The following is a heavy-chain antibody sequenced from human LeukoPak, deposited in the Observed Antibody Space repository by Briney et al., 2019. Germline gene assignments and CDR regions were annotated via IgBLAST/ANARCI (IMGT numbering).Heavy chain of an antibody. V-gene: IGHV4-34*01. Sequence: SETLSLTCSVSGGSINTTYWSWIRQPPGKGLEWIGEINHSGSTNYNPSLKSRVTISVDTSKNQFSLKLSSVTAADTAVYYCARSSRYCSGGSCYLPWVVPLRSDAFDIWGQGTMVTVSS. CDR2: INHSGST. CDR1: GGSINTTY. J-gene: IGHJ3*02. D-gene: IGHD2-15*01. CDR3: ARSSRYCSGGSCYLPWVVPLRSDAFDI.